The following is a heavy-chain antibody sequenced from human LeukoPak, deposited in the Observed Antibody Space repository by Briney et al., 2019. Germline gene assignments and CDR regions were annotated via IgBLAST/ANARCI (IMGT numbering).Heavy chain of an antibody. CDR1: GYEFSSYG. CDR3: AKDSPRDDYVRGSYRYSRRGLHI. CDR2: ISAYNGKT. Sequence: GASVTVSCKATGYEFSSYGISWVRQAPGQGLEWMGWISAYNGKTKYAEKFQGRLTMTTETSTSIAYMELRSLTSGDTAVYYCAKDSPRDDYVRGSYRYSRRGLHIWGQGTLVTASS. D-gene: IGHD3-16*02. J-gene: IGHJ3*02. V-gene: IGHV1-18*01.